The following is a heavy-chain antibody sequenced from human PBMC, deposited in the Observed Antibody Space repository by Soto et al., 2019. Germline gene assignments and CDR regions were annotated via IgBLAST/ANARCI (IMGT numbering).Heavy chain of an antibody. J-gene: IGHJ6*02. V-gene: IGHV1-18*04. CDR2: ISAYNGNT. Sequence: ASVKVSCKASGYTFTSYGISWVRQAPGQGLEWMGWISAYNGNTNYAQKLQGRFTFTTDTSASTAYMDLSSLRSEDTAVYYCARAGYSYASLNYGMDVWGQETTVTVS. CDR3: ARAGYSYASLNYGMDV. CDR1: GYTFTSYG. D-gene: IGHD5-18*01.